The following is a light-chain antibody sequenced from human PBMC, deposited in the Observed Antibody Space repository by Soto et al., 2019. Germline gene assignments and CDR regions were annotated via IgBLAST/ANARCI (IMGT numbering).Light chain of an antibody. CDR2: AES. CDR3: HQSYSYPRT. CDR1: QGISSY. V-gene: IGKV1-8*01. Sequence: AIGMTQSPASFSASTGDRGTISCRASQGISSYLAWYQQKPGKAAKLLIYAESTLQSGVPSRLSGSGSGKHFTLTLRCLQSEDFATYYCHQSYSYPRTFGGWTKVAIK. J-gene: IGKJ4*01.